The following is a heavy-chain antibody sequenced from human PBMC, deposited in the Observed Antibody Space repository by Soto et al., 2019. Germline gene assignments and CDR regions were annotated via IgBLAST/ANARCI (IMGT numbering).Heavy chain of an antibody. Sequence: PSETLSLTCAVSGYSISSTYYWGWIRQSPGKGLEWIGTISHSGSTYSNPSLTSRVSISVDTSKNQISLKLSSVIATDTAVYYCAKGRGSSAYEPFDYWGQGTLVTVSS. CDR3: AKGRGSSAYEPFDY. CDR1: GYSISSTYY. D-gene: IGHD5-12*01. CDR2: ISHSGST. J-gene: IGHJ4*02. V-gene: IGHV4-38-2*01.